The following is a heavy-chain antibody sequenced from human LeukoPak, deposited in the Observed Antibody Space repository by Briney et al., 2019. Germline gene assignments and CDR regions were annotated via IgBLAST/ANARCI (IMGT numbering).Heavy chain of an antibody. J-gene: IGHJ4*02. D-gene: IGHD6-19*01. Sequence: GGSLRLSCAASGFTFSSYSMNWVRQAPGKGLGWVSSISSSSSYIYYADSVKGRFTISRDNAKNSLYLQMNSLRAEDTAVYYCARALAVNDFDYWGQGTLVTVSS. V-gene: IGHV3-21*01. CDR2: ISSSSSYI. CDR3: ARALAVNDFDY. CDR1: GFTFSSYS.